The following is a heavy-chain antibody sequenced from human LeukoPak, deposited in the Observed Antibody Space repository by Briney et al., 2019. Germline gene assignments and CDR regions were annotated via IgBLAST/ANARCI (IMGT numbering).Heavy chain of an antibody. Sequence: GASVRVSCKASGYTFTSYYMHWVRQAPGQGLEWMGIINPSGGSTSYAQTFQGRVTMTRDMSTSTVYMELSSLRSEDTAVYYCARDGEYSSSSWLIQIDYWGQGTLVTVSS. V-gene: IGHV1-46*01. J-gene: IGHJ4*02. CDR1: GYTFTSYY. D-gene: IGHD6-6*01. CDR3: ARDGEYSSSSWLIQIDY. CDR2: INPSGGST.